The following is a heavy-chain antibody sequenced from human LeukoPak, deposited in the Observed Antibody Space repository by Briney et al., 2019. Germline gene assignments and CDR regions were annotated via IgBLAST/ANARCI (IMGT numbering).Heavy chain of an antibody. V-gene: IGHV2-70*11. CDR1: GFSLSTSGMC. Sequence: ESGPALVNPTQTLTLTCTFSGFSLSTSGMCVSWIRQPPGKALEWLARIDWDDDKYYSTSLKTRLTISKDTSKNQVVLTMTNMDPVDTATYYCARIRTSGWSFDYWGQGTLVTVSS. D-gene: IGHD6-19*01. CDR2: IDWDDDK. J-gene: IGHJ4*02. CDR3: ARIRTSGWSFDY.